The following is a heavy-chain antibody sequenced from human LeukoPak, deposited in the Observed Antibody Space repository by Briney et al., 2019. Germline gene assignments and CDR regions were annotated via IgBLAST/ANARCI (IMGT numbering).Heavy chain of an antibody. CDR1: GGTFSSYA. V-gene: IGHV1-69*05. J-gene: IGHJ4*02. Sequence: ASVKVSCKASGGTFSSYAISLVRQAPGQGLEWMGGINPIFGTANYAQKFQGRVTITTDESTSTAYMELSSLRSEDTAVYYCARGVPFEYYFDYWGQGTLVTVSS. CDR3: ARGVPFEYYFDY. CDR2: INPIFGTA. D-gene: IGHD3-16*01.